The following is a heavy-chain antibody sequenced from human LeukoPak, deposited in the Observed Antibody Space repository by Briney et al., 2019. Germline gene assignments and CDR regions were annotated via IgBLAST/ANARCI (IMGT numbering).Heavy chain of an antibody. D-gene: IGHD3/OR15-3a*01. J-gene: IGHJ3*02. CDR2: IYYSGST. CDR3: ARHAGYGLRYYRAVNDALDI. V-gene: IGHV4-39*01. Sequence: PSETLSLTCTVSGGSISSSSYYWGWIRQPPGKGLEWIGSIYYSGSTYYNPSLKSRVTISADTSKNQFSLKLSAVTAADTAVYYCARHAGYGLRYYRAVNDALDIRGQGTMVTVSS. CDR1: GGSISSSSYY.